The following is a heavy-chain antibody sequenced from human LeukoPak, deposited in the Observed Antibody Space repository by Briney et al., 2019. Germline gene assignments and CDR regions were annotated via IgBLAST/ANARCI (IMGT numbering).Heavy chain of an antibody. CDR2: INSDESIT. V-gene: IGHV3-74*01. D-gene: IGHD4-11*01. Sequence: GGSLRLSRAASGFTFSSSWMYWVRQAPGKGLVWVSRINSDESITTYADSVKGRFTISRDNAKNTLYLQMNSLRAEDTAVYYCARGLVPGFLDYWGQGTPVTVSS. CDR3: ARGLVPGFLDY. CDR1: GFTFSSSW. J-gene: IGHJ4*02.